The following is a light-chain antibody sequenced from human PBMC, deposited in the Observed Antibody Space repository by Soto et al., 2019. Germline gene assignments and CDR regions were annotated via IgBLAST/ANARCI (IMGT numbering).Light chain of an antibody. V-gene: IGKV3-11*01. Sequence: EIVLTQSPATLSLSPGERATLSCRASQSVSGCLAWYQQKPGQAPRLLIFDASNRATGIPARFSGSGSGTDFTLTISSLEPEDFAIYYCQQRCNWPPFTFGGGTKVEIK. CDR3: QQRCNWPPFT. CDR2: DAS. CDR1: QSVSGC. J-gene: IGKJ4*01.